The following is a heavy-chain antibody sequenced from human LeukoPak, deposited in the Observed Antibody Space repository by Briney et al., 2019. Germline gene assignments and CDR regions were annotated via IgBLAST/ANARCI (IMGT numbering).Heavy chain of an antibody. D-gene: IGHD3-22*01. CDR3: ARDQNYYDSSGYYS. Sequence: GGSLRLSCAASGFTVSSNYMSWVRQAPGKGLEWVSVIYSGGSTYYADSVKGRFTISRDNSKNTLYLQMNSLRAEDTAVYYCARDQNYYDSSGYYSWGQGTLVTVSS. J-gene: IGHJ4*02. CDR1: GFTVSSNY. CDR2: IYSGGST. V-gene: IGHV3-66*02.